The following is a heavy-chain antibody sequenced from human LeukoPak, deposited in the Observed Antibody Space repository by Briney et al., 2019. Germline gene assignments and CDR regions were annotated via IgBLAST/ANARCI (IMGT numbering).Heavy chain of an antibody. CDR3: ARDTRTYYYDNSASSDAFDI. Sequence: SVKVSCKASGGTFSSYAISWVRQAPGQGLEWMGGIIPIFGTANYAQKFQGRVTITADESTSTAYMELSSLRSEDTAVYYCARDTRTYYYDNSASSDAFDIWGHGTMVTVSS. J-gene: IGHJ3*02. CDR1: GGTFSSYA. CDR2: IIPIFGTA. D-gene: IGHD3-22*01. V-gene: IGHV1-69*01.